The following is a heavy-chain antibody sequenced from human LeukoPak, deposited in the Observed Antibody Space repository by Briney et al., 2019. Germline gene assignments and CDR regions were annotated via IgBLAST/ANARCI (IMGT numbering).Heavy chain of an antibody. CDR2: IYYSGST. D-gene: IGHD4-11*01. V-gene: IGHV4-31*03. CDR3: ARGRLQSNWFDP. CDR1: GGSISSGGYY. Sequence: PSETLSLTCTVSGGSISSGGYYWSWIRQHPGKGLEWIGYIYYSGSTYYNPSLKSRVTISVGTSKNQFSLKLSSVTAADTAVYYCARGRLQSNWFDPWGQGTLVTVSS. J-gene: IGHJ5*02.